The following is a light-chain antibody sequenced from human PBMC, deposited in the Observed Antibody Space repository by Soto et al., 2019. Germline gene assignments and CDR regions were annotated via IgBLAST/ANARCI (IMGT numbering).Light chain of an antibody. J-gene: IGKJ4*01. CDR1: QSVSSN. V-gene: IGKV3-20*01. CDR2: DAS. Sequence: EIVMTQSPATLSVSPGERATLSCRASQSVSSNLAWYQQKPGQAPRLLIYDASSRATGIPDRFSGGGSGTDFTLTISRLEPEDFAVYYCQQFSSYPLTFGGGTQGGYQ. CDR3: QQFSSYPLT.